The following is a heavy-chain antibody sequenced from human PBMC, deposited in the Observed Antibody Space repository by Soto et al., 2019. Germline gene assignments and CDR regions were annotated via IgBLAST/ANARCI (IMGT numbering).Heavy chain of an antibody. CDR1: GYSFTNSW. CDR2: INPADSDT. Sequence: PGESLKISCKGSGYSFTNSWIAWVRQGPGQGLECVGRINPADSDTRYSPSIHGQDNISADKSINTDYLRWSNLKAYDTAMYDCARCRYSNYGMDVWGQGTTVTVSS. V-gene: IGHV5-51*01. D-gene: IGHD3-16*02. J-gene: IGHJ6*02. CDR3: ARCRYSNYGMDV.